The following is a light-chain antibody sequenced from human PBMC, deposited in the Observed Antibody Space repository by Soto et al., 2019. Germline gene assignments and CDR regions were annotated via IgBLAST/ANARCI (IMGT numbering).Light chain of an antibody. V-gene: IGKV3-11*01. CDR2: DAS. J-gene: IGKJ1*01. CDR3: QQRSDWPPV. CDR1: QSVSSY. Sequence: IVFTQFPAPPSFSPGVRATLSCRASQSVSSYLTWYQQKPGQAPRLLIYDASNRATGIPARFSGSGSGTDFTLTISSLEPEDFAVYYCQQRSDWPPVFGQGTKVDIK.